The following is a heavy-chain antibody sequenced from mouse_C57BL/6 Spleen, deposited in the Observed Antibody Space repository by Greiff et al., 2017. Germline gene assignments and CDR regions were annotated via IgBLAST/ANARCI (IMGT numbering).Heavy chain of an antibody. CDR2: IYPGDGDT. CDR1: GYAFSSYW. D-gene: IGHD2-12*01. J-gene: IGHJ4*01. V-gene: IGHV1-80*01. CDR3: ARSNYKNAMDY. Sequence: VQLQQSGAELVKPGASVKISCKASGYAFSSYWMNWVKQRPGKGLEWIGQIYPGDGDTNYNGQFKGKATLTADKSSSTAYMQLSSLTSEDSAVYFCARSNYKNAMDYWGQGTSGTVSS.